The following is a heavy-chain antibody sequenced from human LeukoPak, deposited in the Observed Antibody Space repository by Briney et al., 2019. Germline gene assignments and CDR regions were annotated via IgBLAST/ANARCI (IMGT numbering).Heavy chain of an antibody. V-gene: IGHV3-21*01. CDR2: ISSGTNYI. CDR3: ARDPWGAAAFDI. CDR1: GFTFSTYT. J-gene: IGHJ3*02. Sequence: GGSLRLSCAASGFTFSTYTMNWVRQAPGKGLEWVSSISSGTNYIYYADSVQGRFTISRDNAKDSLYLQMNSLRAEDTAVYYCARDPWGAAAFDIWGQGTMVTVSS. D-gene: IGHD3-16*01.